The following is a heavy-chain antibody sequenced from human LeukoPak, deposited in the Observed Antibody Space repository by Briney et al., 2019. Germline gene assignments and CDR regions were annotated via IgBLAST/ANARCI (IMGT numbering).Heavy chain of an antibody. Sequence: GGSLRLSCAASGFTFSSYWMSWVRQAPGKGLEWVSVIYTGGDTYYADSVKGRFTISRDNSKNTLYLHMNTLTAEDTAVYYCARAESSNWYWYFDLWGRGTLVTVSS. CDR2: IYTGGDT. CDR3: ARAESSNWYWYFDL. J-gene: IGHJ2*01. V-gene: IGHV3-53*01. D-gene: IGHD6-13*01. CDR1: GFTFSSYW.